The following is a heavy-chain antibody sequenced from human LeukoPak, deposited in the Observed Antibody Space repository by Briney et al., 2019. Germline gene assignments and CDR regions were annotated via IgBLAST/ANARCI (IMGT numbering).Heavy chain of an antibody. CDR2: IRYDGSNK. CDR3: AKGLLYGDDTSEYFQH. V-gene: IGHV3-30*02. J-gene: IGHJ1*01. D-gene: IGHD2-2*02. Sequence: GGSLRLSCAASGFTFSSYGMHWVRQAPGKGLEWVAFIRYDGSNKYYADSVKGRFTISRDNSKNTLYLQMNSLRAEDTAVYYCAKGLLYGDDTSEYFQHWGQGTLVTVSS. CDR1: GFTFSSYG.